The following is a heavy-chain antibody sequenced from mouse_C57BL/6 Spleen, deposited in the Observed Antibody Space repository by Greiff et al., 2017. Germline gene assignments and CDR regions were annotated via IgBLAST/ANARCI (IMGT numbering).Heavy chain of an antibody. CDR1: GYTFTDYN. Sequence: VQLQQSGPELVKPGASVKMSCKASGYTFTDYNMHWVKQSHGKSLEWIGYINPNNGGTSYNQKFKGKATLPVNKSSSTAYMELRSLTSEDSAVYYCARFSTVVGTYYFDYWGQGTTRTVSS. CDR2: INPNNGGT. D-gene: IGHD1-1*01. J-gene: IGHJ2*01. CDR3: ARFSTVVGTYYFDY. V-gene: IGHV1-22*01.